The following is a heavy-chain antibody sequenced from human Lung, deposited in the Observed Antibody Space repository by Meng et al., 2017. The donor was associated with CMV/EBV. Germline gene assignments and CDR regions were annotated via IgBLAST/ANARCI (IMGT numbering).Heavy chain of an antibody. CDR2: ISTFDGNT. Sequence: YTFPNFGIRWVRQAPGPGPEWMGWISTFDGNTNYAQKVQGRVTLTIDTSTSTVYMELRSLRSDDTAIYYCARDGGESTSWYYWLDPWGQGTLVTVSS. V-gene: IGHV1-18*01. D-gene: IGHD6-13*01. J-gene: IGHJ5*02. CDR3: ARDGGESTSWYYWLDP. CDR1: YTFPNFG.